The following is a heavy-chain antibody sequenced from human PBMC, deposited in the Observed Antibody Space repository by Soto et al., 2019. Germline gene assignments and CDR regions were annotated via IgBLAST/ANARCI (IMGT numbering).Heavy chain of an antibody. D-gene: IGHD3-10*01. CDR3: AKGRGGSGSLTPRVDF. Sequence: EVQLLECGGGLVQPGGSLILSCAASGFTFNNYAMTCVRQAPGKGLEWVSAISGGGDTTSYADSVKGRFTVSRDGSKNTLDLQMSSLRAEATALYYCAKGRGGSGSLTPRVDFWGQGTLVTVSS. CDR2: ISGGGDTT. V-gene: IGHV3-23*01. CDR1: GFTFNNYA. J-gene: IGHJ4*02.